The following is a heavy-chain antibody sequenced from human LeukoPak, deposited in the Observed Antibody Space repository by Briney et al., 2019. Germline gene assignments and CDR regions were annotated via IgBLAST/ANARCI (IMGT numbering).Heavy chain of an antibody. CDR3: ATGYGDFRVEGRYFYS. CDR1: DGFITNYY. D-gene: IGHD4-17*01. J-gene: IGHJ4*02. V-gene: IGHV4-59*01. Sequence: PSETLSLTCTVSDGFITNYYWSWVRQPPGKGLEFIGYVHYSGTTNYNPSLRSRVTISIDTSKKHFFLKLNSVTAADTAVYYCATGYGDFRVEGRYFYSWGQGTLVTVSS. CDR2: VHYSGTT.